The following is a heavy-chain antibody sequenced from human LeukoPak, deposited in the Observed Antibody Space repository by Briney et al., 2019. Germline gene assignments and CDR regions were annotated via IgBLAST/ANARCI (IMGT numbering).Heavy chain of an antibody. CDR3: ARGRRRRVKKDSGYDY. CDR2: INHSGST. Sequence: SETLSLTCAVYGGSFSGYYWSWIRQPPGKGLEWIGEINHSGSTNYNPSLKSRVTISVDTYKNQFSLKLSSVTAADTAVYYCARGRRRRVKKDSGYDYWGQRTLVTVSS. V-gene: IGHV4-34*01. J-gene: IGHJ4*02. CDR1: GGSFSGYY. D-gene: IGHD5-12*01.